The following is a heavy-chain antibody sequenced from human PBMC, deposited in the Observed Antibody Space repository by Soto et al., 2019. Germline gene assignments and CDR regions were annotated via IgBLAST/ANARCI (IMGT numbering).Heavy chain of an antibody. CDR3: ARHVVSVNWFDP. Sequence: GGALRLSCEASGFTVSSYAMTWVRQAPGKSLEWVSTISGGGGTTNYADSVRGRFSISRDNSKNQFSLKLSSVTAADTAVYYCARHVVSVNWFDPWGQGTLVTVSS. J-gene: IGHJ5*02. D-gene: IGHD2-2*01. CDR1: GFTVSSYA. V-gene: IGHV3-23*01. CDR2: ISGGGGTT.